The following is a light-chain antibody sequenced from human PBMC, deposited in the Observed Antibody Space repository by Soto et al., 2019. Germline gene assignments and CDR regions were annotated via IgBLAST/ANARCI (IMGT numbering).Light chain of an antibody. CDR2: AAS. Sequence: DIQLTQSPSFLSASVGDRVTITCRASQGISSYLAWYQQKPGKAPKLLIYAASTLQSGVPSRFSGSGSGTEFTLTISSLQREDFATYYWQLLNSYPPFFGPGTKVDIK. CDR3: QLLNSYPPF. V-gene: IGKV1-9*01. J-gene: IGKJ3*01. CDR1: QGISSY.